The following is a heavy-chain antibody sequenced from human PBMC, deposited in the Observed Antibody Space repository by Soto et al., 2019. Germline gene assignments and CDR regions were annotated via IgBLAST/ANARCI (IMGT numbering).Heavy chain of an antibody. V-gene: IGHV1-18*01. D-gene: IGHD6-13*01. CDR3: ARKRAWIAAPGTENYYYCGLDG. CDR1: GYTFTSYG. J-gene: IGHJ6*02. Sequence: GASVKVSCKASGYTFTSYGISWVRQAPGQGLEWMGWISAYNGNTNYAQKLQGRVTMTTDTSTSTAYMELRSLRSHGTAVYYCARKRAWIAAPGTENYYYCGLDGWGQGTRVAVSS. CDR2: ISAYNGNT.